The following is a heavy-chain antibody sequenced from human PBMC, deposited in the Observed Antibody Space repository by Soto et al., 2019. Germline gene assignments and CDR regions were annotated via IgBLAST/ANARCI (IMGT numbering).Heavy chain of an antibody. J-gene: IGHJ4*02. V-gene: IGHV5-51*01. CDR3: ARFSYDILTGYPAPFDY. CDR2: IYPGDSDT. CDR1: GYSFTSYW. Sequence: PEESLKISCNGSGYSFTSYWIGWVRQMPWKGLEWMGIIYPGDSDTRYSPSFQGQVTISADKSISTAYLQWSSLKASDTAMYYCARFSYDILTGYPAPFDYWGQGTLVTVSS. D-gene: IGHD3-9*01.